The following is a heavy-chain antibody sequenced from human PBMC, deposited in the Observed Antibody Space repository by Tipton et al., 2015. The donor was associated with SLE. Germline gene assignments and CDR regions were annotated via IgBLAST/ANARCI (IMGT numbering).Heavy chain of an antibody. Sequence: TLSLTCTVSGGSVNTGNCYWTWIRQHPGKGPEWIGYIYNSGTTYYNPSLKSRVTISVDTSKNDFSLKVTSVTAPDTAVYYCARHSGYCSGGTCSFNWFDPWGQGILVTVSS. V-gene: IGHV4-30-4*08. CDR2: IYNSGTT. CDR1: GGSVNTGNCY. J-gene: IGHJ5*02. CDR3: ARHSGYCSGGTCSFNWFDP. D-gene: IGHD2-15*01.